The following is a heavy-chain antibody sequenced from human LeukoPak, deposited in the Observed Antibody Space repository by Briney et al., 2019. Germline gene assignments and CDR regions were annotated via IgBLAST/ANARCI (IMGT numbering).Heavy chain of an antibody. CDR3: ARGCCYYDSSGYYVDY. Sequence: SETLSLTCAVYGGSFSGYCWSWIRQPPGKGLEWIGEINHSGSTNYNPSLKSRVTISVDTSKNQFSLKLSSVTAADTAVYYCARGCCYYDSSGYYVDYWGQGTLVTVSS. D-gene: IGHD3-22*01. V-gene: IGHV4-34*01. J-gene: IGHJ4*02. CDR2: INHSGST. CDR1: GGSFSGYC.